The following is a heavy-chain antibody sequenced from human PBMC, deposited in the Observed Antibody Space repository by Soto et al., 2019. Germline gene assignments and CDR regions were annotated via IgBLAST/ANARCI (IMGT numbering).Heavy chain of an antibody. V-gene: IGHV1-3*01. CDR3: ARGGWYLDH. CDR1: GYTFTSYA. Sequence: GASVKVSCKASGYTFTSYALHWVRQAPGQGLEWMGWINPGNGDTKYSQKFQGRVTIIRDTSANIVYMELNSLRSEDTAVFYCARGGWYLDHWGQGTLVTVSS. D-gene: IGHD6-19*01. J-gene: IGHJ4*02. CDR2: INPGNGDT.